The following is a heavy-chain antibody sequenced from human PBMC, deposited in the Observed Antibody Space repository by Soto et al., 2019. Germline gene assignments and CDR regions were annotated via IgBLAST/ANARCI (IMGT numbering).Heavy chain of an antibody. CDR2: INPASGST. V-gene: IGHV1-46*01. J-gene: IGHJ4*02. D-gene: IGHD6-13*01. CDR1: GYTFTHYY. Sequence: QVQLVQSGAEVKKPGASVKVSCRTSGYTFTHYYIHWVRQAPGQGVEWLGIINPASGSTTYAQKFQGRVTLTMDTSTTTVYMELSGLRAEDTAIFYCARDLAAGDHWGQGTLVTVSS. CDR3: ARDLAAGDH.